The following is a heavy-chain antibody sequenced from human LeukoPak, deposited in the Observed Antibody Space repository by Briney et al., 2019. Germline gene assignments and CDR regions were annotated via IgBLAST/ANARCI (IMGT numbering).Heavy chain of an antibody. V-gene: IGHV1-3*01. Sequence: ASVKVSCKASGYTFTSYAMHWVRQAPGQRLEWMGWINAGNGNTKYSQKFQGRVTITRDTSASTAYMELSSLRSEDTAVYYCARDALFMVRGVIITGGDFDYWGQGTLVTVSS. D-gene: IGHD3-10*01. CDR3: ARDALFMVRGVIITGGDFDY. J-gene: IGHJ4*02. CDR2: INAGNGNT. CDR1: GYTFTSYA.